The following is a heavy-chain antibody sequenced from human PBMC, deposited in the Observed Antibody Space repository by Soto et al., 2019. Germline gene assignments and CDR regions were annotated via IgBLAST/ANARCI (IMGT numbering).Heavy chain of an antibody. Sequence: GGSLRLSCVGSGFSFSSYAMNWVRQAPGQGLEWVSGISGSGGTTFYADSVKGRFTISRDNSKNTLYLQMNSLRAEDTAVYYCAKDLGYTSSWYYALHIWGQGTMVTVSS. J-gene: IGHJ3*02. CDR1: GFSFSSYA. CDR3: AKDLGYTSSWYYALHI. D-gene: IGHD6-13*01. CDR2: ISGSGGTT. V-gene: IGHV3-23*01.